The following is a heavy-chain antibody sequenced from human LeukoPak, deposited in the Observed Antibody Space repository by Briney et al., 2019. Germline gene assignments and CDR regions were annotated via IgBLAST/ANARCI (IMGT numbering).Heavy chain of an antibody. CDR3: ARNDGYSYGFIDY. V-gene: IGHV3-7*01. Sequence: PGGSLRLSCGASGFTFSSYWMSWVRQAPGKGLEGVANIKQDGSEKYYVDSVKGRFTISRDNAKNSLYLQMDSLRAEDTAVYYCARNDGYSYGFIDYWGQGTLVTVSS. D-gene: IGHD5-18*01. CDR1: GFTFSSYW. CDR2: IKQDGSEK. J-gene: IGHJ4*02.